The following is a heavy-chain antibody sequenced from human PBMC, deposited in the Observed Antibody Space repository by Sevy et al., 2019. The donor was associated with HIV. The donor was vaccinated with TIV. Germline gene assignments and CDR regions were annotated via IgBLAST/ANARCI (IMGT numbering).Heavy chain of an antibody. CDR1: GFTFSSYA. D-gene: IGHD1-7*01. V-gene: IGHV3-23*01. Sequence: GGSLTLSCAASGFTFSSYAMSWVRQAPEKGLEWVSAISGSAASTYYADSVKGRFTISRDNSKNTLYLQMHSLRAEDTAVYYCAKEVSTIGTILYGMDVWGQGTTVTVSS. CDR3: AKEVSTIGTILYGMDV. CDR2: ISGSAAST. J-gene: IGHJ6*02.